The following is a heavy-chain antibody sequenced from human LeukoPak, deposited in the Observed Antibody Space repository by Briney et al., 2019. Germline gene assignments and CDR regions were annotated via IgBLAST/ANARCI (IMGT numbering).Heavy chain of an antibody. V-gene: IGHV3-66*04. J-gene: IGHJ3*02. CDR2: IYSGGST. CDR1: GFTVSSNY. Sequence: GGSLSLSCAASGFTVSSNYMSWVRPAPGKGLEWVSVIYSGGSTYYADSVKGRFTISRDNSKNTLYLQMNSLRAEDTAVYYCARPEGIAAAHDAFDIWGQGTMVTVSS. D-gene: IGHD6-13*01. CDR3: ARPEGIAAAHDAFDI.